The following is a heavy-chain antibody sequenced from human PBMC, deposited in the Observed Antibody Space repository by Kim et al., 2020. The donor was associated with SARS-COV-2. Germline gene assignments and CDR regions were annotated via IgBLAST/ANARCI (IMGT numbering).Heavy chain of an antibody. Sequence: GGSLRLSCAASGFIFSDCNMNWVRQAPEKGLEWLAYIDGPGAVIEYGESVQRRFTVSRDNVNNHFYSQMDNLRAEDTATYYCASGEGSSWLHSWGRGTLV. CDR1: GFIFSDCN. J-gene: IGHJ5*01. CDR2: IDGPGAVI. CDR3: ASGEGSSWLHS. D-gene: IGHD2-21*01. V-gene: IGHV3-48*01.